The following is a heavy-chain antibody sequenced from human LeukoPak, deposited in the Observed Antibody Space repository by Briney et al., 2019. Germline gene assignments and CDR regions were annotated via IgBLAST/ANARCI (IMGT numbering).Heavy chain of an antibody. V-gene: IGHV4-39*07. CDR1: GGSISSSSYY. D-gene: IGHD3-22*01. CDR3: ARGRRYYDSSGYYSPPQKYYFDY. J-gene: IGHJ4*02. CDR2: IYYSGST. Sequence: SETLSLTCTVSGGSISSSSYYWGWIRQSPGKGLEWIGSIYYSGSTYYNPSLKSRVTISVDTSKNQFSLKLSSVTAADTAVYYCARGRRYYDSSGYYSPPQKYYFDYWGQGTLVTVSS.